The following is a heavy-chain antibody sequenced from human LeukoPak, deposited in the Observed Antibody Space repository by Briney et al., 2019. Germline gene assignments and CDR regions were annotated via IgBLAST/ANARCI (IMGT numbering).Heavy chain of an antibody. CDR1: GFTFSSYE. J-gene: IGHJ4*02. D-gene: IGHD5-12*01. CDR2: ISSSGSTI. V-gene: IGHV3-48*03. CDR3: ARCRTVATADY. Sequence: GGSLRLSCAASGFTFSSYEMNWFRQAPGKGREWVSYISSSGSTIYYADSVKGRFTISRDNAKNSLYLQMNSLRAEDTAVYYCARCRTVATADYWGQGTLVTVSS.